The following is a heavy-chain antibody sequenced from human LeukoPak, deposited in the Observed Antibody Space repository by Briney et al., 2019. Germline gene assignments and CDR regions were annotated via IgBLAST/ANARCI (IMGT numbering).Heavy chain of an antibody. CDR1: GGSISTTSYY. V-gene: IGHV4-39*01. CDR3: ARLITYYDILTGPRAYYFDY. J-gene: IGHJ4*02. CDR2: IYYSGTS. Sequence: SETLSLTCNVSGGSISTTSYYWDWIRQPPGKGLEWIASIYYSGTSYYNPSLKSRLTISIDTSKNQFSLKLSSVTAADTAVYYCARLITYYDILTGPRAYYFDYWGQGTLVTVSS. D-gene: IGHD3-9*01.